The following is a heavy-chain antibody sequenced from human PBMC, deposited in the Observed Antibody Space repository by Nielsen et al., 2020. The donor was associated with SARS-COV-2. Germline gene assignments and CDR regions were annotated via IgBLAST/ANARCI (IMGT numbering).Heavy chain of an antibody. CDR2: RHYTGNT. J-gene: IGHJ5*02. V-gene: IGHV4-31*03. Sequence: SETLSLTCTVSGGSISSGGSSWSWIRQHPGKGLEWIGLRHYTGNTYYNPSLQSRLFISVDTSKNQFSLRLSSMTAADTAVYYCATGAGWFDPWGQGTRVTVSS. CDR3: ATGAGWFDP. D-gene: IGHD6-19*01. CDR1: GGSISSGGSS.